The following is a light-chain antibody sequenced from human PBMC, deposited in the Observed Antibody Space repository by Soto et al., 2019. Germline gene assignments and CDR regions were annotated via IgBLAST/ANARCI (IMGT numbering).Light chain of an antibody. V-gene: IGKV3-15*01. CDR2: ATS. J-gene: IGKJ4*01. CDR3: QHYNNWPLT. Sequence: EIVMTQSPATLSVSPGERASLSCRASQSVSSNLAWYQQKPGQTPRLLIYATSTRATGIPARFSGSGSGTDFTLTISRLQSEDFAVYYCQHYNNWPLTFGRGTKVEIK. CDR1: QSVSSN.